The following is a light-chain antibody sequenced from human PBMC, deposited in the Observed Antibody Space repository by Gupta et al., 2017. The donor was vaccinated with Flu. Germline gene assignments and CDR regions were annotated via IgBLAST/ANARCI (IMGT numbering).Light chain of an antibody. J-gene: IGKJ2*01. CDR2: IAS. V-gene: IGKV1-39*01. CDR3: QQTYSTPHT. Sequence: DIQMTQSPSSLSASVGDRVTITCRASQRISSYLHWYQQKPGKAPNLLIYIASTLQSGVPSRFSGSGSGADYTLTISNLQPEDFATYYCQQTYSTPHTFGQRTKLEIK. CDR1: QRISSY.